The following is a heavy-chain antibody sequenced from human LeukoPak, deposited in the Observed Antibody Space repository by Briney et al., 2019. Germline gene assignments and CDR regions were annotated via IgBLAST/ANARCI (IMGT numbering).Heavy chain of an antibody. CDR2: ISPSSHDI. CDR3: ARDTSSSWTNFDY. CDR1: GFSFSDSY. Sequence: GGSLRLSCVVSGFSFSDSYMTWLRQTPGKGLESLAYISPSSHDIYYADSVKGRFTISRDNAKNSLYLQMNSLRAEDTALYYCARDTSSSWTNFDYWGQGTLVTVSS. D-gene: IGHD6-13*01. J-gene: IGHJ4*02. V-gene: IGHV3-11*01.